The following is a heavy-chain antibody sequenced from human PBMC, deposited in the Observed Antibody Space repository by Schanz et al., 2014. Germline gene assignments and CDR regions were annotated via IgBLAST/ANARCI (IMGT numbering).Heavy chain of an antibody. CDR2: MNPDSGNT. CDR3: ARDQSPYTNSSDVRYFDY. CDR1: GGTFSSDT. V-gene: IGHV1-8*01. Sequence: QVHLVQSGAEVKKPGSSVKVSCKASGGTFSSDTFSWVRQAPGQGLEWMGRMNPDSGNTGYAQKFQGRVTMTRYTSTSTVYMELSSLRSDDTAVYYCARDQSPYTNSSDVRYFDYWGQGSLXTVSS. J-gene: IGHJ4*02. D-gene: IGHD6-6*01.